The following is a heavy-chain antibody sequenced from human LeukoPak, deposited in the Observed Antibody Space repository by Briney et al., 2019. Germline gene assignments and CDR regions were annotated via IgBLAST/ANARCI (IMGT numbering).Heavy chain of an antibody. CDR3: ARGRLDTASLDY. Sequence: GTSLRLSCAASGFTFSSYGMHWVRQAPGKGLEWVSVIYSGGSTYYADSVKGRFTISRDNSKNTLYLQMNSLRAEDTAVYYCARGRLDTASLDYWGQGTLVTVSS. CDR1: GFTFSSYG. V-gene: IGHV3-53*01. J-gene: IGHJ4*02. CDR2: IYSGGST. D-gene: IGHD5-18*01.